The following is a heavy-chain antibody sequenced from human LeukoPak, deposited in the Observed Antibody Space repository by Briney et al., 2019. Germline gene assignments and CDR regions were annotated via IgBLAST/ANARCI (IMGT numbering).Heavy chain of an antibody. Sequence: PAGGSLRLSCAASRFTFSSDAMSWVRQAPGKGLEWVSAISGSGGSTYYADSVKGRFTISRDNAKNSLYLQMNSLRVEDTAVYYCARPKYLAWWEYFQHWGQGTLVTVSS. D-gene: IGHD2-8*02. CDR3: ARPKYLAWWEYFQH. CDR1: RFTFSSDA. CDR2: ISGSGGST. V-gene: IGHV3-23*01. J-gene: IGHJ1*01.